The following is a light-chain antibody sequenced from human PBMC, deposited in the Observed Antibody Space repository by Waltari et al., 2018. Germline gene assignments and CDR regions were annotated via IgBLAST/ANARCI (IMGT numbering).Light chain of an antibody. CDR2: NKN. CDR1: SANIGSNP. V-gene: IGLV1-44*01. CDR3: AAWDDSLPGLFV. Sequence: QSVVTQPPSASGTPGQRVTISCSGSSANIGSNPVNWYQQLPGTTPKLLIYNKNKRPSGVPHRFSGSKSGTSASLAISGLQSEDEADYYCAAWDDSLPGLFVFGSGTKVTVL. J-gene: IGLJ1*01.